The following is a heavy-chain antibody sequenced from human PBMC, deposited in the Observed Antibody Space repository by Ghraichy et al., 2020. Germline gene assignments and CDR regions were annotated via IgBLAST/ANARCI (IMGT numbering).Heavy chain of an antibody. CDR1: GGSFSGYY. Sequence: SETLSLTCAVYGGSFSGYYWSWIRQPPGKGLEWIGEINHSGSTNYNPSLKSRVTISVDTSKNQFSLKLSSVTAADTAVYYCARDRKRLKAARSLLDYWGQGTLVTVSS. D-gene: IGHD6-6*01. CDR3: ARDRKRLKAARSLLDY. CDR2: INHSGST. J-gene: IGHJ4*02. V-gene: IGHV4-34*01.